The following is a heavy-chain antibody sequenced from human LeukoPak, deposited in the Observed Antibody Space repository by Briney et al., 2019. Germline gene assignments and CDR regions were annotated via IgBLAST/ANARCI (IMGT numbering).Heavy chain of an antibody. CDR2: IYFSGST. Sequence: SETLSLTCTVSGGSISSYYWSWIRQPPGKGLEWIGYIYFSGSTNYNPSLKSQVTISLDTSQNQFSLKLSSVTAADTAVYYCARVEMATITIDYWGQGTLVTVSS. CDR1: GGSISSYY. D-gene: IGHD5-24*01. V-gene: IGHV4-59*01. J-gene: IGHJ4*02. CDR3: ARVEMATITIDY.